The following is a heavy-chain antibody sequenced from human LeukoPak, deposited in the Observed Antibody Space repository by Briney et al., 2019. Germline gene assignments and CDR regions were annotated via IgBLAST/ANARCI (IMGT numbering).Heavy chain of an antibody. J-gene: IGHJ5*02. V-gene: IGHV4-34*01. CDR1: GRSFSGYY. Sequence: PSETLSLTCAVYGRSFSGYYWSWIRQPPGKGLEWIGEINHSGSTNYNPSLKSRVTISVDTSKNQFSLKLSSVTAADTAVYYCARAAGPYSSGWFQYNWFDPWGQGTLVTVSS. D-gene: IGHD6-19*01. CDR3: ARAAGPYSSGWFQYNWFDP. CDR2: INHSGST.